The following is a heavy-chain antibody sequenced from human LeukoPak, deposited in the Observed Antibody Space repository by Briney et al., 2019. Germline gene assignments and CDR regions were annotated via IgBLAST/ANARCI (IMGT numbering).Heavy chain of an antibody. CDR1: RFTFSRYA. Sequence: GGSLRLSCTASRFTFSRYAMNWVRQAPGKGLEWVSAISGSSGSTYYADSVKGRFTVSRDNSRNTLYLQMNSLRAEDTAVYYCAKDLGYYDSSGYYYRDAFDIWGQGTMVTASS. CDR3: AKDLGYYDSSGYYYRDAFDI. D-gene: IGHD3-22*01. CDR2: ISGSSGST. J-gene: IGHJ3*02. V-gene: IGHV3-23*01.